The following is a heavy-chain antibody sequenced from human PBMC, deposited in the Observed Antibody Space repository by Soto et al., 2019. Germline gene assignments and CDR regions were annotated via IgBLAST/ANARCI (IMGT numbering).Heavy chain of an antibody. Sequence: PSETLSLTCTVSGGSISSGGYYWSWIRQHPGKGLEWIGYIYYSGSTYYNPSLKSRVTISVDTSKNQFSLKLSSVTAADTAVYYCARSQLGSLNDAFDIWGQGTMVTV. V-gene: IGHV4-31*03. J-gene: IGHJ3*02. CDR1: GGSISSGGYY. CDR3: ARSQLGSLNDAFDI. CDR2: IYYSGST. D-gene: IGHD6-6*01.